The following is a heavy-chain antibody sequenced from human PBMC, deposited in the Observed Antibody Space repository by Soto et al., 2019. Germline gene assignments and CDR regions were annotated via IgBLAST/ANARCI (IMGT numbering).Heavy chain of an antibody. D-gene: IGHD1-1*01. CDR1: GFTFSSYS. CDR2: ITSSSSTI. J-gene: IGHJ4*02. CDR3: TRGPRVSSTGTGAH. Sequence: GGSLSLSCAASGFTFSSYSMNWVRQAPGRWLEWVSYITSSSSTIYYADSVKGRFTISRDNAKNTLYLQMNSLRADDTGLYYCTRGPRVSSTGTGAHWGQGTLVTVSS. V-gene: IGHV3-48*04.